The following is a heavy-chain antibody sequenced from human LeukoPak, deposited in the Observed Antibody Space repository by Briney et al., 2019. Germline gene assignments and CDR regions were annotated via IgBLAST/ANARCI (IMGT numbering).Heavy chain of an antibody. CDR2: ISSSGSTI. Sequence: GGSLRLSCAAPGFTFSSYAMSWVRQAPGKGLEWVSYISSSGSTIYYADSVKGRFTISRDNAKNSLYLQMNSLRAEDTAVYYCAREADRGGADYFDYWGQGTLVTVSS. D-gene: IGHD3-22*01. CDR1: GFTFSSYA. V-gene: IGHV3-48*03. J-gene: IGHJ4*02. CDR3: AREADRGGADYFDY.